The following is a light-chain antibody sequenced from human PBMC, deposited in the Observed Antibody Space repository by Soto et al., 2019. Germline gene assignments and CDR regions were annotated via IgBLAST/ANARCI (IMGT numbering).Light chain of an antibody. J-gene: IGKJ3*01. CDR1: HSVSSSH. CDR3: QQYNNWPL. CDR2: GAS. Sequence: EIVMTQSPATLSVSPGERATLSCRASHSVSSSHLAWYQQKPGQAPRLLIYGASTRATGIPARFSGSGSGTEFTLTISSLQSEDFAVYYCQQYNNWPLFGPGTKVDIK. V-gene: IGKV3-15*01.